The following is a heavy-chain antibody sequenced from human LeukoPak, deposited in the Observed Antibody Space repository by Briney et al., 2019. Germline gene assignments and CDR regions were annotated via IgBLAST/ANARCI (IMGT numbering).Heavy chain of an antibody. D-gene: IGHD3-10*01. V-gene: IGHV3-30*04. J-gene: IGHJ3*02. CDR2: ISYDGSNK. CDR3: ARPREVVRGWGAAFDI. Sequence: PGGSLRLSCAASGFTFSSYAMHWVRQAPGKGLEWVAVISYDGSNKYYADSVKGRFTISRDNPKNTLYLQMNSLRAEDTAVYYCARPREVVRGWGAAFDIWGQGTMVTVSS. CDR1: GFTFSSYA.